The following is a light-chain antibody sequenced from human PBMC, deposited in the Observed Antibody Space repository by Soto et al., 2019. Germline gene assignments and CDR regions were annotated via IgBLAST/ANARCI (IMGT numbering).Light chain of an antibody. CDR1: QSVSSSA. J-gene: IGKJ1*01. V-gene: IGKV3-20*01. CDR3: QTYRT. Sequence: EIVLTQSPGTLSLSPGERATLSCRASQSVSSSALAWYQQKPGQAPRLLIYGASSRATDIPDRFSGSGSGTDFTLTISRLEPEDFAVFYCQTYRTFGLWTKVEIK. CDR2: GAS.